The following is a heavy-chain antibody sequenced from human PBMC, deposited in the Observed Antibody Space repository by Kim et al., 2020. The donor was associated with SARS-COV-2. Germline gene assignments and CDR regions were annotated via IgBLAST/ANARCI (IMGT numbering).Heavy chain of an antibody. CDR3: AKDIVVVPAATDAFDI. J-gene: IGHJ3*02. Sequence: SGKGRFTISRDNTKNTLYLQMNRLRAEDTAVYYCAKDIVVVPAATDAFDIWGQGTMVTVSS. V-gene: IGHV3-23*01. D-gene: IGHD2-2*01.